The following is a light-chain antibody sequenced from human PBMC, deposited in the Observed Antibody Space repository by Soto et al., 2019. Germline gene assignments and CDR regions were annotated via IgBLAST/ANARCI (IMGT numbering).Light chain of an antibody. Sequence: EIVMTQSPATLSVSPGERATLSCRASQSVSSNLAWYQQKPGQAPRLLIYGASTRATGIPARFSGRGSGTEFTLTISSLQAEDFAVYYRQQYNTCPRKFGQRTKVEIK. CDR2: GAS. V-gene: IGKV3-15*01. J-gene: IGKJ1*01. CDR3: QQYNTCPRK. CDR1: QSVSSN.